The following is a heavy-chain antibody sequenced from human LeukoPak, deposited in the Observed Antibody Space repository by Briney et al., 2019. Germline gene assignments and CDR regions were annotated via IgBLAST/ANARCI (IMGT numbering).Heavy chain of an antibody. CDR2: ISSSGNTI. J-gene: IGHJ4*02. D-gene: IGHD2-15*01. CDR1: GFLFSVYY. Sequence: GGSVRLLCAVSGFLFSVYYMSWLRQAPGGALEWVSYISSSGNTIYYADSVKRRFTISTYNAKNSLYLQMNSLRAEDTAVYYCALGLGYCRGGSCSGGQGTLVTVSS. V-gene: IGHV3-11*04. CDR3: ALGLGYCRGGSCS.